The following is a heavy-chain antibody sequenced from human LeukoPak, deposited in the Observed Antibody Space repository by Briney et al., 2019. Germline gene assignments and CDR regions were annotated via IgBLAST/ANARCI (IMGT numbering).Heavy chain of an antibody. CDR3: ARDGSVESGHYYFDF. J-gene: IGHJ4*02. V-gene: IGHV1-2*02. D-gene: IGHD2-2*03. Sequence: ASVKVSCKASGYTFTSYDINWVRQAPGQGLEWVGWIAPRSGATTYSQKFQDRVTMTRDTSITTTYLELATLRSDDTAVYYCARDGSVESGHYYFDFWGQGTLVTVSS. CDR2: IAPRSGAT. CDR1: GYTFTSYD.